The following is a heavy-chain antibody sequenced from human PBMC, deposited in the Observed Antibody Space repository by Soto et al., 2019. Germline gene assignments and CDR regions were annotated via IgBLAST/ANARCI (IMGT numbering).Heavy chain of an antibody. D-gene: IGHD3-22*01. J-gene: IGHJ4*02. CDR3: ARQIYDSDTGPTSQYYFHS. V-gene: IGHV5-10-1*01. CDR1: GYSFAGYW. Sequence: GASLKISFKGSGYSFAGYWITWVRQKPGKGLEWMGRIDPSDSQTYYSPSFRGHVTISVTKSITTVFLQWSSLRASDTAMYYCARQIYDSDTGPTSQYYFHSWGQATPVTVSS. CDR2: IDPSDSQT.